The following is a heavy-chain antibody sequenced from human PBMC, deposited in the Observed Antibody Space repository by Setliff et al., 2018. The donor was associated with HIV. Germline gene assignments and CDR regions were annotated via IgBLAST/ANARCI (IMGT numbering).Heavy chain of an antibody. D-gene: IGHD3-3*01. CDR1: DGSISSSSYY. J-gene: IGHJ3*02. V-gene: IGHV4-39*01. CDR3: ARQSGYTRGWDIFGLVAGSFDI. CDR2: IYYSGNT. Sequence: ASGTLSLTCNVSDGSISSSSYYWAWIRQPPGKGLEWIGTIYYSGNTYYRPSLKSRVTVSIDTSKNQFSLRLNSVTAADTAVYYCARQSGYTRGWDIFGLVAGSFDIWGQGTMVTV.